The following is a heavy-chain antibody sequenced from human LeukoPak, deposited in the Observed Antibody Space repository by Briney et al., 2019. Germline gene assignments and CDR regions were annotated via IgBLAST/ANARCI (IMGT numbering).Heavy chain of an antibody. Sequence: GGSLRLSCAASGFTFSSYAMSWVRQAPGKGLEWVSSISSSSSYIYYADSVKGRFTISRDDAKNSLYLQMNSLRAEDTAVYYCAREGNYYDRVPGAFDIWGQGTMVTVSS. CDR2: ISSSSSYI. J-gene: IGHJ3*02. V-gene: IGHV3-21*01. CDR1: GFTFSSYA. D-gene: IGHD3-10*02. CDR3: AREGNYYDRVPGAFDI.